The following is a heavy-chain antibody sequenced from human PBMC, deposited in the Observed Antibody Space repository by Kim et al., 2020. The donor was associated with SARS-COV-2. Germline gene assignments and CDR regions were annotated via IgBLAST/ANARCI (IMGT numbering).Heavy chain of an antibody. J-gene: IGHJ4*02. CDR3: AKGLWQFAANDY. CDR2: IGGDERT. D-gene: IGHD6-25*01. Sequence: GGSLRLSCAASGFTFSNNAMNWVRQAPGKGLEWVAGIGGDERTYYADSVNGRFTISRDDSQSTLYLQMNSLRAGDTAKYYCAKGLWQFAANDYRGQGT. V-gene: IGHV3-23*01. CDR1: GFTFSNNA.